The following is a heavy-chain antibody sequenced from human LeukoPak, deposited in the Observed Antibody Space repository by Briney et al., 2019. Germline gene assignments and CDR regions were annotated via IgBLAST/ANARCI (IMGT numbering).Heavy chain of an antibody. CDR1: GDSISRSTYY. J-gene: IGHJ4*02. Sequence: SETLSLTCTVSGDSISRSTYYWAWIRQPPGKGLEWIGSVYYGRSPYFNPSLESRATISVDTSKNHFSLRMSSVTAADTAVYYCARSSGTGTFSYWGQGTLVTVSS. V-gene: IGHV4-39*02. CDR2: VYYGRSP. CDR3: ARSSGTGTFSY. D-gene: IGHD6-25*01.